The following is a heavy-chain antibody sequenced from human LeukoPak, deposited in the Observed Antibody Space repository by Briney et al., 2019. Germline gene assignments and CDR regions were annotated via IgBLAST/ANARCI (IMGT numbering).Heavy chain of an antibody. CDR3: STDGYPPRYFDY. V-gene: IGHV3-7*05. CDR2: INQDGIEK. Sequence: PGGSLRLSCAASGFTFTTYWMSWVRQAPGKGLEWVANINQDGIEKYYVASVKGRFTISRDNAKNSMSVQMNSLRGEGTAVYYCSTDGYPPRYFDYWGQGTLVTVSS. D-gene: IGHD5-12*01. J-gene: IGHJ4*02. CDR1: GFTFTTYW.